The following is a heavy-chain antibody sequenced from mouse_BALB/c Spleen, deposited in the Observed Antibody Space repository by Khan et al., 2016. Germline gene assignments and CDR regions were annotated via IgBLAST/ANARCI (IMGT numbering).Heavy chain of an antibody. CDR1: GYTFTSNT. V-gene: IGHV1-4*01. J-gene: IGHJ4*01. CDR3: ARRTTGYAMDY. CDR2: INPRSSYT. Sequence: VQLQESGAELARPGASVKMSCKASGYTFTSNTMHWVKQRPGQGLEWIGYINPRSSYTNYNQKFKDKATLTADKSSSTAYMQLSSLTSEDSAVXYCARRTTGYAMDYWGQGTSVTVSS. D-gene: IGHD2-14*01.